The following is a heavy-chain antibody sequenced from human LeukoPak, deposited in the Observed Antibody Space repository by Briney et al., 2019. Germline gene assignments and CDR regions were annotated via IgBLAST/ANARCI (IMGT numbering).Heavy chain of an antibody. CDR3: ARGENGYETDFDY. CDR2: IYYSGST. V-gene: IGHV4-59*01. J-gene: IGHJ4*02. CDR1: ANSISNYY. Sequence: SETLSLTCTVSANSISNYYWSWIRQPPGKGLEWIGCIYYSGSTNYNPSLKSRVTISLDTTKNQFSLKLSSVTAADTAVYYCARGENGYETDFDYWGQGTLVTVSS. D-gene: IGHD5-18*01.